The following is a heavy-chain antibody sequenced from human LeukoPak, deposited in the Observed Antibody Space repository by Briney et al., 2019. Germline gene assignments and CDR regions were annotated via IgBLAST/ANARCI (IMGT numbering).Heavy chain of an antibody. CDR2: INPSGGST. Sequence: GASVKVSCKASGYTFTSYYMHWVRQAPGQGLEWMGIINPSGGSTSYAQKFQGRVTMTRDTSTSTVYMELSSLRSEDTAVYYCARERYYGSGSVYNRVDYWGQGTLVTVSS. CDR3: ARERYYGSGSVYNRVDY. V-gene: IGHV1-46*01. D-gene: IGHD3-10*01. CDR1: GYTFTSYY. J-gene: IGHJ4*02.